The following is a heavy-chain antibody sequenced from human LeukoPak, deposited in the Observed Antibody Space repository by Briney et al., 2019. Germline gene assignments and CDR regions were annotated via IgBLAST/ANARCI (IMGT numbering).Heavy chain of an antibody. V-gene: IGHV4-38-2*02. CDR2: IYHSGNT. CDR1: GYSISTSYY. CDR3: ARSHAVYDILTGLDD. J-gene: IGHJ4*02. D-gene: IGHD3-9*01. Sequence: PSETLSLTCTVSGYSISTSYYWGWIRQPPGKGLEWIGSIYHSGNTYYNPSLKSRVTISVDTSKNQFSLKLSSVTAADTAVYYCARSHAVYDILTGLDDWGQGTLVTVSS.